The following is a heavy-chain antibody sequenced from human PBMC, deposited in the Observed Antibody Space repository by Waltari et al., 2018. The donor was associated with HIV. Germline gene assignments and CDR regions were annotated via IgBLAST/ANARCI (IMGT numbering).Heavy chain of an antibody. Sequence: EVQLVETGGGLIQPGGSLRLSCAASGFTVSSNYMSVVRQAPGKGLEWVSVIYSGGSTYYAESVKGRFTISRDNSKNTLYLQMNSLRAEDTAVYYCARNTYGSGSDLDYYGMDVWGQGTTVTVSS. CDR2: IYSGGST. V-gene: IGHV3-53*02. CDR1: GFTVSSNY. D-gene: IGHD3-10*01. J-gene: IGHJ6*02. CDR3: ARNTYGSGSDLDYYGMDV.